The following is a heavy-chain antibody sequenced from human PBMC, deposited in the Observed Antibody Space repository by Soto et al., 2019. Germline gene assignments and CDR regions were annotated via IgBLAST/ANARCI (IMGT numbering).Heavy chain of an antibody. CDR2: IIPIFGTA. V-gene: IGHV1-69*12. CDR3: AGPVRGGNSGHYYYGMDV. Sequence: QVQLVQSGAEVKKPGSSVKVSCKASGGTFSSYAISWVRQAPGQGLEWMGGIIPIFGTANYAQKFQGRVTITADEYTSTAYMEVSSLRSEDTAVYYCAGPVRGGNSGHYYYGMDVWGQGTTVTVSS. D-gene: IGHD2-21*02. J-gene: IGHJ6*02. CDR1: GGTFSSYA.